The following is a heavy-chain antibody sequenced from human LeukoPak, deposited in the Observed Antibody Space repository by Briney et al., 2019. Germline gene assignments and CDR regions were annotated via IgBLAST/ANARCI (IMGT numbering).Heavy chain of an antibody. J-gene: IGHJ4*02. Sequence: ASVKLSCKASGYTFTGYYMHWVRRAPEQGLEWMGWINSNSGGTNYAQKFQGRVTMTRDTSISTAYMELSSLRSDDTAVYYCARQYNAYFDSWGQGTLVTVSS. CDR3: ARQYNAYFDS. CDR1: GYTFTGYY. CDR2: INSNSGGT. V-gene: IGHV1-2*02. D-gene: IGHD1-1*01.